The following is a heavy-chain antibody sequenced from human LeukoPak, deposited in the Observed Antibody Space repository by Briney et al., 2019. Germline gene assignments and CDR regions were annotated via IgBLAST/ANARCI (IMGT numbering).Heavy chain of an antibody. J-gene: IGHJ4*02. CDR1: GYSFTSYW. CDR3: ARHYPYDILTGSRGYFDY. D-gene: IGHD3-9*01. V-gene: IGHV5-51*01. Sequence: GESLKISCKGPGYSFTSYWIGWVRQMPGKGLEWMGIIYPNDSDTRYSPSFQGQVTISADKSISTAYLQWSSLKASDTAMYYCARHYPYDILTGSRGYFDYWGQGTLVTVSS. CDR2: IYPNDSDT.